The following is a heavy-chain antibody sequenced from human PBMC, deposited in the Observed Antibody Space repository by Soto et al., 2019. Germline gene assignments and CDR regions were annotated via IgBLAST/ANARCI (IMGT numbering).Heavy chain of an antibody. D-gene: IGHD3-22*01. J-gene: IGHJ6*02. CDR1: GFTVSSHA. V-gene: IGHV3-23*01. CDR2: VTADGGT. CDR3: AKWPDYYDSSGYYRVHYGMDV. Sequence: PGGSLRLSCEGSGFTVSSHAMTWIRQAPGKGPEWVSTVTADGGTYYADSVKGRFAMSRDNSKNTLYLQMNSLRAEDTAVYYFAKWPDYYDSSGYYRVHYGMDVWGQGTTVTVSS.